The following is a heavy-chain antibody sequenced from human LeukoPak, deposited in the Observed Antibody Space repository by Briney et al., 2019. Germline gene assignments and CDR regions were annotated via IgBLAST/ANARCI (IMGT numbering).Heavy chain of an antibody. CDR3: AREAAWGNWYFDL. CDR2: ISSDSRHI. Sequence: PGGSLRLSCAASGFAFSSYSMNWVRQAPGKGLEWVSSISSDSRHILYAEPVKGRFTISRDNSKNTLYLEMNSLRYDDTALYYCAREAAWGNWYFDLWGRGTLVTVSS. V-gene: IGHV3-21*01. J-gene: IGHJ2*01. CDR1: GFAFSSYS. D-gene: IGHD3-16*01.